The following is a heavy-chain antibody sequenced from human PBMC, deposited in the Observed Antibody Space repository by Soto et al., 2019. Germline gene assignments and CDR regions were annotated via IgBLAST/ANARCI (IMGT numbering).Heavy chain of an antibody. D-gene: IGHD3-3*01. Sequence: GGSLRLSCAASGFTFSSYWMSWVRQAPGKGLEWVANIKQDGSEKYYVDSVKGRFTISRDNAKNSLYLQMNSLRAEDTAVYYCARESLEYFWSGYYDYWGQGTLVTVSS. CDR1: GFTFSSYW. V-gene: IGHV3-7*03. CDR2: IKQDGSEK. J-gene: IGHJ4*02. CDR3: ARESLEYFWSGYYDY.